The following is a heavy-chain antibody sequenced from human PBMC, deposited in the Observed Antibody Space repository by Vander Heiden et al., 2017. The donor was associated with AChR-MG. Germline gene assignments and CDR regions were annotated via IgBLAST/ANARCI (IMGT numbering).Heavy chain of an antibody. Sequence: QVQLQESGPGLVKPSETLSLTCTVSGCSVRSASYYWSRIRQPPGKGLEGVGNIYYRGSTNYNPSLKGRVTISVDTSKSQFSLKLSSVTAADTAVYYCARDGGGYCSGGSCISNWFDPWGQGTLITVSS. CDR1: GCSVRSASYY. CDR2: IYYRGST. V-gene: IGHV4-61*01. D-gene: IGHD2-15*01. CDR3: ARDGGGYCSGGSCISNWFDP. J-gene: IGHJ5*02.